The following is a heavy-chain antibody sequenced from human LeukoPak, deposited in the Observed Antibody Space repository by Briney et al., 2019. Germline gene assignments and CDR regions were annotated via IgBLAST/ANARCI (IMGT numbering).Heavy chain of an antibody. D-gene: IGHD2-2*01. Sequence: PSERLSLTCTVSGGSIGSHYWNWIRQPPGKGLEWIGYIYYSGRTNYNPSLKSRVTMSVDTSKSQFSLKLSSVSAADTAVYYCARGHCSSTDCYVRPDYGGQGTVVTVSS. V-gene: IGHV4-59*11. J-gene: IGHJ4*02. CDR1: GGSIGSHY. CDR3: ARGHCSSTDCYVRPDY. CDR2: IYYSGRT.